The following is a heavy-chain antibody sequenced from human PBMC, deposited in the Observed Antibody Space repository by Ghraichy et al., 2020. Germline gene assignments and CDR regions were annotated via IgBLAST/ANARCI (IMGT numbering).Heavy chain of an antibody. V-gene: IGHV4-30-2*06. CDR2: TFHDGTT. J-gene: IGHJ4*02. CDR1: GDVIGAGGYS. Sequence: SETLSLTCAVSGDVIGAGGYSWSWIRQSPGKGLEWVGYTFHDGTTRLNPSLKNRVTILVDKSKNQYSLNLSSLNAADTAVYYCARGAHDYAFDFWGQGAPVTVTS. D-gene: IGHD4-17*01. CDR3: ARGAHDYAFDF.